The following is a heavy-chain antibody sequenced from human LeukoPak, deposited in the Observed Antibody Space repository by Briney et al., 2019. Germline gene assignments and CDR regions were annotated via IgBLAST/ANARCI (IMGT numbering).Heavy chain of an antibody. CDR1: GYTFTNYG. CDR2: IAAYNGNT. V-gene: IGHV1-18*04. CDR3: ARDGYFDS. Sequence: ASVKVSCKASGYTFTNYGFSWVRQAPGHGLEWMGWIAAYNGNTNYAQKLQGRVTMTTDTSTSTAYMELRSLRSDDTAIYYCARDGYFDSWGQGTLVTVSS. J-gene: IGHJ4*02. D-gene: IGHD6-13*01.